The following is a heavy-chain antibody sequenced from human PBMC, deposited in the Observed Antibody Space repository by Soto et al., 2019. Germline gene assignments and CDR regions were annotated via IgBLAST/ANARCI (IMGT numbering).Heavy chain of an antibody. D-gene: IGHD4-4*01. CDR2: ITGGGAGT. J-gene: IGHJ4*02. V-gene: IGHV3-23*01. CDR3: AKCFRNYAADNFDN. Sequence: EVQLLESGGGLVQPGGSLRLSCAASGFTFNNYAMSWVRQAPGKGLEWVSTITGGGAGTYYADSVKGRFTISRDNSHNTLYLQMNSLRVEDTALYYCAKCFRNYAADNFDNWGQGTLVTVSS. CDR1: GFTFNNYA.